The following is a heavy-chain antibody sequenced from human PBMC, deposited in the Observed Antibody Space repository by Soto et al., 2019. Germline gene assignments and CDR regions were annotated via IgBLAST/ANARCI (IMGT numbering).Heavy chain of an antibody. CDR2: ISGSGGST. V-gene: IGHV3-23*01. J-gene: IGHJ4*02. CDR1: GLTFSSYA. Sequence: GGSLRLSCAASGLTFSSYAMSWVRKAPGKGLEWVSAISGSGGSTYYADSVEGRFTISRDNSKNTLYLQMNSLRAEDTAVYYCAKDHVGDLPNYYFDYWGQGTLVTVSS. D-gene: IGHD2-21*02. CDR3: AKDHVGDLPNYYFDY.